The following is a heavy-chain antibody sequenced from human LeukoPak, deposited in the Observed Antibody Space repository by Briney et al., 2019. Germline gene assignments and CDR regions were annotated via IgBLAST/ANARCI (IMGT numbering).Heavy chain of an antibody. D-gene: IGHD5-18*01. V-gene: IGHV3-21*01. CDR1: GFTFSSYS. J-gene: IGHJ4*02. CDR2: ISSSSSYI. Sequence: GGSLRLSXAASGFTFSSYSMNWVRQAPGKGLEWVSSISSSSSYIYYADSVKGRFTISRDNAKNSLYLQMNSLRAEDTAVYYCARDLDTAMAYFDYWGQGTLVTVSS. CDR3: ARDLDTAMAYFDY.